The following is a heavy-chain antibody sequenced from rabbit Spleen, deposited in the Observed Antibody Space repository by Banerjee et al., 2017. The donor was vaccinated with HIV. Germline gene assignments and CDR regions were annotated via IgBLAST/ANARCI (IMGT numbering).Heavy chain of an antibody. D-gene: IGHD8-1*01. Sequence: EQLEESGGGLVKPEGSLTLTCKASGVSFSDKDVMCWVRQAPGKGLEWIACISPGTGNTYYASWAKGRFTISKASSTTVTLQMTNLTAADTATYFCARDSGTSFSTYGMDLWGQGTLVTVS. V-gene: IGHV1S45*01. CDR1: GVSFSDKDV. J-gene: IGHJ3*01. CDR3: ARDSGTSFSTYGMDL. CDR2: ISPGTGNT.